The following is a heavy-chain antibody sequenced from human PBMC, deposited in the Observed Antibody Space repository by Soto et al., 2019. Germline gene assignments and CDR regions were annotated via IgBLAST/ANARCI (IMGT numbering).Heavy chain of an antibody. CDR3: ARDGPPRYCSGGSCCADY. CDR1: GYTFTSYG. CDR2: ISAYNGNT. Sequence: GASVKVSCKASGYTFTSYGISWVRQAPGQGLEWMGWISAYNGNTNYAQKLQGRVTMTTDTSTSTAYMELRSLRSDDTAVYYCARDGPPRYCSGGSCCADYWGQGTLVTVSS. D-gene: IGHD2-15*01. J-gene: IGHJ4*02. V-gene: IGHV1-18*01.